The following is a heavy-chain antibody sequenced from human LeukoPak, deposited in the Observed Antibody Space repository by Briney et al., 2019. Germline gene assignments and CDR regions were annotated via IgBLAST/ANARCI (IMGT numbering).Heavy chain of an antibody. CDR1: GYTFTDYY. CDR2: INPNSGGT. V-gene: IGHV1-2*02. Sequence: GASVKVSCKASGYTFTDYYIHWVRQAPGQGLEWMGWINPNSGGTNYTQKFQGRVTMTRDTSISTAYLELNRLTSDDTAVYYCARVLARYGGLDYWGQGILVTVSS. D-gene: IGHD3-3*02. CDR3: ARVLARYGGLDY. J-gene: IGHJ4*02.